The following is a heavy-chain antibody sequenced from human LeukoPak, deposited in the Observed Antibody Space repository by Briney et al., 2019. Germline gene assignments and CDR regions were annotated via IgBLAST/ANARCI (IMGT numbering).Heavy chain of an antibody. J-gene: IGHJ3*02. CDR3: AREENWNYGGGHAFDI. CDR1: GYTFTSYD. D-gene: IGHD1-7*01. V-gene: IGHV1-8*03. Sequence: ASVKVSCKASGYTFTSYDINWVRQATGQGLEWMGWMNPNSGNTGYAQKFQGRVTITRNTSISTAYMELSSLRSEDTAVYYCAREENWNYGGGHAFDIWGQGTMVTVSS. CDR2: MNPNSGNT.